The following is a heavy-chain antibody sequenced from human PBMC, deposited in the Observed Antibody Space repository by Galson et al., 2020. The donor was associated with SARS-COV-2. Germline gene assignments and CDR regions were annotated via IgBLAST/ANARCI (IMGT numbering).Heavy chain of an antibody. V-gene: IGHV1-18*01. CDR2: ISSRTGYT. J-gene: IGHJ3*02. CDR3: ARERSLRAAVGRAFDI. D-gene: IGHD6-13*01. CDR1: GYTFNNYL. Sequence: ASVKVSCKASGYTFNNYLISWVRQAPGQGLEWMGWISSRTGYTNFAQNLQGRVTMTTDTSTSTAYMELRSLTSDDTALYYCARERSLRAAVGRAFDIWGQGTMVTVSS.